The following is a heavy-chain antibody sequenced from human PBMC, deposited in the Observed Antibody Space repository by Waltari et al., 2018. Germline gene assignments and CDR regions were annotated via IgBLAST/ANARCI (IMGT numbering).Heavy chain of an antibody. Sequence: EVQLLESGGGLVQPGGSLRLSCTASGFTFSNYAMTWVRQAPGKGVEWVSSMSLSGSSIYYTDSVNGRFTISRDNSKNTLYLQMNSLRAEDTAIYYCAKEWESDYYYYGVDVWGQGTTVTVSS. D-gene: IGHD1-26*01. V-gene: IGHV3-23*01. CDR1: GFTFSNYA. J-gene: IGHJ6*02. CDR2: MSLSGSSI. CDR3: AKEWESDYYYYGVDV.